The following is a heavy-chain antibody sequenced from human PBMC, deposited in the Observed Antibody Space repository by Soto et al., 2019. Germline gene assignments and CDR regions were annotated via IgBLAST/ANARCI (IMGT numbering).Heavy chain of an antibody. D-gene: IGHD1-20*01. V-gene: IGHV1-2*04. CDR3: ARDPGIPGRYWYFDL. CDR1: GYKFTDYY. J-gene: IGHJ2*01. Sequence: QVVLVQAGAEVKKPGASVEVSCKASGYKFTDYYIHWVRQAPGQGPEWMGWVNPKRGYAFYAQKFQVSVTMTRDTATTTAYLEVNRLKSDDTAVYYCARDPGIPGRYWYFDLWGRGTLVTVSS. CDR2: VNPKRGYA.